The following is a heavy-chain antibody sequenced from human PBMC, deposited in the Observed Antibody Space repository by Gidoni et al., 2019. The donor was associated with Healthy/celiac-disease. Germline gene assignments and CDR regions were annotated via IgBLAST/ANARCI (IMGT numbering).Heavy chain of an antibody. CDR2: IYYSGST. J-gene: IGHJ4*02. CDR1: GGSISSSSYY. Sequence: QLQLQESGPGLVKPSETLSLTCTVSGGSISSSSYYWGWIRQPPGKGLEWIGSIYYSGSTYYNPSLKSRVTISVDTSKNQFSLKLSSVTAADTAVYYCARSLPAAIGVWREGGFDYWGQGTLVTVSS. D-gene: IGHD2-2*02. V-gene: IGHV4-39*01. CDR3: ARSLPAAIGVWREGGFDY.